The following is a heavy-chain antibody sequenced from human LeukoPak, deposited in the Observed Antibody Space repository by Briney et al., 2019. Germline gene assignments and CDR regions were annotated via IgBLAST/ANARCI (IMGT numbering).Heavy chain of an antibody. Sequence: SETLSLTCTVSGGSISSYYWSWIRQPPGKGLEWIGYIYTSGSTDYNPSLKSRVTISVDTSKNQFSLKLSSVTAADTAVYYCARGLSSSWAYYYYMDVWGKGTTVTVSS. D-gene: IGHD6-13*01. CDR1: GGSISSYY. CDR2: IYTSGST. J-gene: IGHJ6*03. CDR3: ARGLSSSWAYYYYMDV. V-gene: IGHV4-4*09.